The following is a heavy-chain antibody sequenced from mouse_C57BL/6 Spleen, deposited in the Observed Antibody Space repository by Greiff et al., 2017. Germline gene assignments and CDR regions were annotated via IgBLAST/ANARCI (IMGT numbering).Heavy chain of an antibody. CDR2: ISDGGSYT. Sequence: EVKVVESGGGLVKPGGSLKLSCAASGFTFSSYAMSWVRQTPEKRLEWVATISDGGSYTYYPDNVKGRFTISRDNAKNNLYLQMSHLKSEDTAMYYCARDDGYDGFAYWGQGTLVTVSA. J-gene: IGHJ3*01. CDR3: ARDDGYDGFAY. D-gene: IGHD2-2*01. V-gene: IGHV5-4*01. CDR1: GFTFSSYA.